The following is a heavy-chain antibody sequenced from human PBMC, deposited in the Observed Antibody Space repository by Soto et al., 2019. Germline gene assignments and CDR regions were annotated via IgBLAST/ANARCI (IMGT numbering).Heavy chain of an antibody. D-gene: IGHD1-26*01. J-gene: IGHJ6*02. V-gene: IGHV3-30*18. Sequence: GGSLRLSCAASGFTFSSYGMHWVRQAPGKGLEWVAVISYDGSNKYYADSVKGRFTISRDNSKNTLYLQMNSLRAEDKAVYYCAKGMRGSSYYYYGMDVWGQGTTVTVSS. CDR2: ISYDGSNK. CDR1: GFTFSSYG. CDR3: AKGMRGSSYYYYGMDV.